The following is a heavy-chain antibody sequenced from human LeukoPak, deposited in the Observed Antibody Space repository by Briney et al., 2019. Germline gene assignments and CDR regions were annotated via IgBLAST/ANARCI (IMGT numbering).Heavy chain of an antibody. CDR3: ARDFSIVLRYFDWLEGHYYYYGMDV. CDR2: ISAYNGNT. CDR1: GYTFTSYG. J-gene: IGHJ6*02. V-gene: IGHV1-18*01. D-gene: IGHD3-9*01. Sequence: GASVKVSCTASGYTFTSYGISWVRQAPGQGLEWMGWISAYNGNTNYAQKLQGRVTMTTDTSTSTAYMELRSLRSDDTAVYYCARDFSIVLRYFDWLEGHYYYYGMDVWGQGTTVTVSS.